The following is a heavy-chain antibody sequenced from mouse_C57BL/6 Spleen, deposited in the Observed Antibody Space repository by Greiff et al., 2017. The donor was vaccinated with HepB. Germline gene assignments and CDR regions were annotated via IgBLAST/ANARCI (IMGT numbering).Heavy chain of an antibody. CDR1: GYTFTSYG. J-gene: IGHJ3*01. CDR3: ARPSTVRFAY. Sequence: QVQLQQSGAELARPGASVKLSCKASGYTFTSYGISWVKQRTGQGLEWIGEIYPRSGNTYYNEKFKGKATLTADKSSSTAYMELRSLTSEDSAVYFCARPSTVRFAYWGQGTLVTVSA. CDR2: IYPRSGNT. D-gene: IGHD1-1*01. V-gene: IGHV1-81*01.